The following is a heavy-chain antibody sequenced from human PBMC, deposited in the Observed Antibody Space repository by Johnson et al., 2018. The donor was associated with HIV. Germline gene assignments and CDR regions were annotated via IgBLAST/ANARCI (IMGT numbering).Heavy chain of an antibody. CDR1: GFTFSSFG. CDR3: ARDRDYYYDSSGSGAFDI. J-gene: IGHJ3*02. D-gene: IGHD3-22*01. CDR2: VCYDGSHE. V-gene: IGHV3-33*01. Sequence: QVQLVESGGGVVQPGRSLRLSCAASGFTFSSFGMHWVRQTPGKGLEWVATVCYDGSHEYYADSVKGRFTIFRDNSKNSLYLQMNSLRAEGTALYYCARDRDYYYDSSGSGAFDIWGQGTMVTVSS.